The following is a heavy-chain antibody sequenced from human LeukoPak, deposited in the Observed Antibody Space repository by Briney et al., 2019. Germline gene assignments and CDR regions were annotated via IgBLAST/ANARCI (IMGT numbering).Heavy chain of an antibody. CDR2: INLSGGGT. J-gene: IGHJ6*03. CDR1: GYTFTNYY. CDR3: ARQGAAGKYYYYYMDV. Sequence: ASVKVSCKASGYTFTNYYIHWVRQAPGQGLEWMGIINLSGGGTTYAQKFQGRVTMTRDTSTSTAYMELSSLRSEDTAVYYCARQGAAGKYYYYYMDVWGKGTTVTVSS. V-gene: IGHV1-46*01. D-gene: IGHD6-13*01.